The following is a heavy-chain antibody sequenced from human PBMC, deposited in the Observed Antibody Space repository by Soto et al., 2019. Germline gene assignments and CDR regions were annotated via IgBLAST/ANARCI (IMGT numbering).Heavy chain of an antibody. D-gene: IGHD6-13*01. Sequence: QVQLVQSGAEVKKPGSSVKVSCKASGGTFSSYAISWVRQAPGQGLEWMGGIIPIFGTANYAQKFQGRVTIXAXXSTSTAYMELSSLRSEDTAVYYCTSSAAAPYYFDYWGQGTLVTVSS. CDR3: TSSAAAPYYFDY. V-gene: IGHV1-69*12. J-gene: IGHJ4*02. CDR1: GGTFSSYA. CDR2: IIPIFGTA.